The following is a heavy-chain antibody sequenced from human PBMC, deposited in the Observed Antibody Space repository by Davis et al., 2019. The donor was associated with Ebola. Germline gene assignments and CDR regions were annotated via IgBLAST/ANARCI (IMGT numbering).Heavy chain of an antibody. CDR1: GFTFSSYS. CDR2: ISSSSSYI. J-gene: IGHJ6*02. Sequence: PGGSLRLSCAASGFTFSSYSMNWVRQAPGKGLEWVSSISSSSSYIYYADSVKGRFTISRDNAKNSLYLQMNSLRAEDTAVYYCARVSGHEIYYYYGMDVWGQGTTVTVSS. D-gene: IGHD6-25*01. CDR3: ARVSGHEIYYYYGMDV. V-gene: IGHV3-21*01.